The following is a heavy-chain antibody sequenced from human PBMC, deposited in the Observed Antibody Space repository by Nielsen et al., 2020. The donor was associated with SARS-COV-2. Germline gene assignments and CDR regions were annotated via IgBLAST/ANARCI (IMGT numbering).Heavy chain of an antibody. CDR3: ARDPRHYGSGSRYYYYGMDV. D-gene: IGHD3-10*01. CDR2: ISSSGSTI. V-gene: IGHV3-48*03. J-gene: IGHJ6*02. Sequence: WIRQPPGKGLEWVSYISSSGSTIYYADSVKGRFTISRDNAKNSLYLQMNSLTVGDTAVYYCARDPRHYGSGSRYYYYGMDVWGQGTTVTVSS.